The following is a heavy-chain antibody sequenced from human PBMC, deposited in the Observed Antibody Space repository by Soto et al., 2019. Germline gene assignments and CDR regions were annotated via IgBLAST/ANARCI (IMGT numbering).Heavy chain of an antibody. CDR3: AKDRHDYSNYFDH. D-gene: IGHD4-4*01. Sequence: QVQLVESGGGVVQPGRSLRLSCAASGFTFSSYGMHWVRQAPGKGLEWVTVISYDGSNKYYVDSVKGRSTISRDNSKNTLYLQMNSLRAEYTAVYYCAKDRHDYSNYFDHWGQGTLVTVSS. CDR1: GFTFSSYG. V-gene: IGHV3-30*18. CDR2: ISYDGSNK. J-gene: IGHJ4*02.